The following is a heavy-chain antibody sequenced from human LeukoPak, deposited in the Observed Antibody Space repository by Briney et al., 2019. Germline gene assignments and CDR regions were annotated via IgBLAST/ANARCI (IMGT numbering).Heavy chain of an antibody. D-gene: IGHD3-22*01. CDR3: ARDQFRSTGYYYY. J-gene: IGHJ4*02. CDR1: GYTFTSYA. V-gene: IGHV1-3*01. Sequence: ASVKVSCKASGYTFTSYAMHWVRQAPGQRLEWMGWINAGNGNTKYSLKFQGRVTITRDTSASTAYMELSSLRSEDTAVYYCARDQFRSTGYYYYWGQGTLVTVSS. CDR2: INAGNGNT.